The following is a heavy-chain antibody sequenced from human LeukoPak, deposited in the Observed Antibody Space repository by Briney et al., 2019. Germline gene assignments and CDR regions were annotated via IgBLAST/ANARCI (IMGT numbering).Heavy chain of an antibody. CDR3: ASAMVRGVIAESYGMDV. J-gene: IGHJ6*02. V-gene: IGHV1-69*05. D-gene: IGHD3-10*01. CDR2: IIPIFGTA. Sequence: SVKVSCKASGGTFSSYAISWVRQAPGQGLEWMGGIIPIFGTANYAQKFQGRVTITTDESTSTAYMELSSLRSEDTAVYYCASAMVRGVIAESYGMDVWGQGTTVTVSS. CDR1: GGTFSSYA.